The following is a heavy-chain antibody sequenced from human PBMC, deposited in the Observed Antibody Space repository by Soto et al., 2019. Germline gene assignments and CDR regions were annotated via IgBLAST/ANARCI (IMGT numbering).Heavy chain of an antibody. Sequence: PSETLSLTCTVSGGSFSSGAYYWSWVRRHPGMGLEWIGYISYRGTPYYNPSLKSRLTISVDASKNQFSLRLSSVTAADTAVYYCARVSATGTRWFDPWGQGTLVTAPQ. J-gene: IGHJ5*02. CDR1: GGSFSSGAYY. CDR3: ARVSATGTRWFDP. V-gene: IGHV4-31*03. D-gene: IGHD6-13*01. CDR2: ISYRGTP.